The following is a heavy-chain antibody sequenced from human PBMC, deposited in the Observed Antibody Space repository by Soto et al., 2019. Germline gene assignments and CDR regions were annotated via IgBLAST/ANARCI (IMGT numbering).Heavy chain of an antibody. CDR2: VSWNSGST. V-gene: IGHV3-9*01. Sequence: GGSLRLSCVASGFTYDDYGMHWVRQAPGKGLEWVAGVSWNSGSTGYADSVKGRFTISRDNAKNSLFLQMNSLRLDDTAFYFCAKAPSSGGIQYYLDRWGEGTLVTVS. J-gene: IGHJ4*02. D-gene: IGHD6-19*01. CDR3: AKAPSSGGIQYYLDR. CDR1: GFTYDDYG.